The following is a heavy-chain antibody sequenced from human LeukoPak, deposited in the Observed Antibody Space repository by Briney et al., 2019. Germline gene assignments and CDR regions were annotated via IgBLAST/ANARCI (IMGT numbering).Heavy chain of an antibody. CDR3: ARALPDYYDGSGYYDY. Sequence: GESLKISCAASGFMFSNYGMHWVRQAPGKGLEWVAVIWYDGSNEYYADSVKGRFTISRDNSKNTLYLQMNSLRPEDTAVYYCARALPDYYDGSGYYDYWGRGTLVTVSS. V-gene: IGHV3-33*01. D-gene: IGHD3-22*01. J-gene: IGHJ4*02. CDR2: IWYDGSNE. CDR1: GFMFSNYG.